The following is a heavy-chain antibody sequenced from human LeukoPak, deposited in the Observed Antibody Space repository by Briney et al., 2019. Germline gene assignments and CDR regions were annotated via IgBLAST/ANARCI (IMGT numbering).Heavy chain of an antibody. J-gene: IGHJ4*02. CDR1: GFTFSSYG. D-gene: IGHD4/OR15-4a*01. Sequence: GGSLRLSCAASGFTFSSYGMHWVRQAPGKGLEWVAVIWYGGSNKYYADSVKGRFTISRDNSKNTLYLQMNSLRAEDTAVYYCARDRDYAKTHLTDYWGQGTLVTVSS. CDR2: IWYGGSNK. CDR3: ARDRDYAKTHLTDY. V-gene: IGHV3-33*08.